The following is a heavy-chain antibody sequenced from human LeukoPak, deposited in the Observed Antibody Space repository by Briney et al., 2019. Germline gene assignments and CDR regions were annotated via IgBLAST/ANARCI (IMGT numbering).Heavy chain of an antibody. D-gene: IGHD6-13*01. J-gene: IGHJ3*02. CDR2: IYYSGST. CDR1: GGSFSGYY. CDR3: ARAGAAAGTLDDAFDI. V-gene: IGHV4-59*08. Sequence: SETLSLTCAVYGGSFSGYYWSWIRQPPGKGLEWIGYIYYSGSTNYNPSLKSRVTISVDTSKNQFSLKLSSVTAADTAVYYCARAGAAAGTLDDAFDIWGQGTMVTVSS.